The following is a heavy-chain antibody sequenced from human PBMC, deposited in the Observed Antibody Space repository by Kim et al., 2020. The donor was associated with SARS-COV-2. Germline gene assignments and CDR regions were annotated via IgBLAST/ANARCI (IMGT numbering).Heavy chain of an antibody. CDR3: ARGDSDILTGYYVDY. J-gene: IGHJ4*01. D-gene: IGHD3-9*01. V-gene: IGHV4-31*03. CDR2: IYYSGST. Sequence: SETLSLTCTVSGGSISSGGYYWSWIRQHPGKDLEWIGYIYYSGSTYYNPSLKSRVTISVDTSKNQFSRKLSSVTAAYTDVYYCARGDSDILTGYYVDYWG. CDR1: GGSISSGGYY.